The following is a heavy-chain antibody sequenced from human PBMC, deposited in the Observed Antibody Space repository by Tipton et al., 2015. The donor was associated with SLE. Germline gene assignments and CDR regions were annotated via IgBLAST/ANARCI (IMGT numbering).Heavy chain of an antibody. CDR3: AKIGMIGVDALDI. D-gene: IGHD3-16*01. CDR2: ISGTGDSP. J-gene: IGHJ3*02. CDR1: GFTFNNFA. Sequence: SLRLSCAASGFTFNNFAMHWVRQAPGMGLEWVSAISGTGDSPYYADSVKGRFTISRDNSKSTLFLQMNSLRVEDTAVYFCAKIGMIGVDALDIWGQGTMVTVSS. V-gene: IGHV3-23*01.